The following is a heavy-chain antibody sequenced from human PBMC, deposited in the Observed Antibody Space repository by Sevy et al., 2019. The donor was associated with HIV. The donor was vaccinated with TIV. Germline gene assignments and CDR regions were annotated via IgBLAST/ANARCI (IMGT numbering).Heavy chain of an antibody. CDR1: GFTFSSYA. V-gene: IGHV3-23*01. CDR3: AKDWVDH. D-gene: IGHD3-16*01. Sequence: GGSLRLSCAASGFTFSSYAMSWVRQAPGKGLEWVSAISGSGGNRYYAVSVKGRFTISRDNSKDMRYLQMNSLRAEDTAVYYCAKDWVDHWGQGTLVTVSS. CDR2: ISGSGGNR. J-gene: IGHJ4*02.